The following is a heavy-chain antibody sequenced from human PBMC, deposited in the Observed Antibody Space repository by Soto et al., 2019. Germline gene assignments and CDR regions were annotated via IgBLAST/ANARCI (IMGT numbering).Heavy chain of an antibody. D-gene: IGHD3-3*01. CDR1: GFTSSSYS. Sequence: XESLRLPCPASGFTSSSYSMSWVRQAPGKGLGGVAAIIGSGVSTYYAYSVKGRFTISRDNSKNTLYLQLNSLRAEDTAVYYCAKDQDITIFGVVIGSHFDAWGQGTLVTVSS. CDR3: AKDQDITIFGVVIGSHFDA. J-gene: IGHJ4*02. V-gene: IGHV3-23*01. CDR2: IIGSGVST.